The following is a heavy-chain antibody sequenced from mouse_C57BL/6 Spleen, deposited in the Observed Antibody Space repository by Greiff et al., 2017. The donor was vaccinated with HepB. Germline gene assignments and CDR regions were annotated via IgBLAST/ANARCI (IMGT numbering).Heavy chain of an antibody. Sequence: VQLQQSGPELVKPGASVKISCKASGYTFTDYYMNWVKQSHGKSLEWIGDINPNNGGTSYNQKFKGKATLTVDKSSSTAYMELRSLTSEDSAVYYCARLVPYYFDYWGQGTTLTVSS. V-gene: IGHV1-26*01. CDR1: GYTFTDYY. J-gene: IGHJ2*01. CDR2: INPNNGGT. CDR3: ARLVPYYFDY. D-gene: IGHD6-1*01.